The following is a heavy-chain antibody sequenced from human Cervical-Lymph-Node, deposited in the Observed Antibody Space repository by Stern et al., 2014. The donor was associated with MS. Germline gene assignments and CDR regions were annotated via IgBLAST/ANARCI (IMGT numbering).Heavy chain of an antibody. V-gene: IGHV4-31*03. CDR1: GGSISSGGYY. J-gene: IGHJ4*02. CDR3: AREPTYCSSTSCPFDY. Sequence: QLQLQESGPGLVKPSQTLSLTCTVSGGSISSGGYYWRWIRQHPGKGLEWIGYLYYSGSTYYNPSLKSRFTPSVNTSKNHFSPTLSSVTAADTAVYYCAREPTYCSSTSCPFDYWGQGTLVTVSS. D-gene: IGHD2-2*01. CDR2: LYYSGST.